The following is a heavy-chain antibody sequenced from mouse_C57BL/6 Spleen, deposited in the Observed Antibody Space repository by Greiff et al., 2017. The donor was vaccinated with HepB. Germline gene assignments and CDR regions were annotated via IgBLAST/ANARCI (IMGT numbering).Heavy chain of an antibody. CDR2: IYPGDGDT. CDR3: AVYGNYDY. D-gene: IGHD2-1*01. J-gene: IGHJ2*01. Sequence: LQESGPELVKPGASVKISCKASVYAFSSSWMNWVKQRPGKGLEWIGRIYPGDGDTNYNGKFKGKATLTADKSSSTAYMQLSSLTSEDSAVYFCAVYGNYDYWGQGTTLTVSS. CDR1: VYAFSSSW. V-gene: IGHV1-82*01.